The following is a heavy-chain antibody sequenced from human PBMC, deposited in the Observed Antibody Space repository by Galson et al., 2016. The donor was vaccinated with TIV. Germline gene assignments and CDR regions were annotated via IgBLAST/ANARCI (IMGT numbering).Heavy chain of an antibody. CDR3: AKVPSSGFSYYYGIDV. CDR2: ISGGGGSS. CDR1: GFTFSSYA. Sequence: SLRLSCAASGFTFSSYALTWVRQAPGKGLEWVSAISGGGGSSYYGDSVKGRFTIFRDNSEKMLYLQMNSLRAEDTAVYYCAKVPSSGFSYYYGIDVWGQGTTVTVS. V-gene: IGHV3-23*01. J-gene: IGHJ6*02. D-gene: IGHD3-22*01.